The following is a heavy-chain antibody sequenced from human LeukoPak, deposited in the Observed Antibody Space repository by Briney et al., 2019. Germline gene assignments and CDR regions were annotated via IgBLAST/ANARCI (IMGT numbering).Heavy chain of an antibody. D-gene: IGHD4-23*01. CDR2: IYYSGST. J-gene: IGHJ3*02. Sequence: KTSETLSLTCTVSGGSISSSSYYWGWIRQPPGKGLEWIGSIYYSGSTYYNPSLKSRVTISVDTSKNQFSLKLSSVTAADTAVYYCARDYDYGGAFDIWGQGTMVTVSS. CDR1: GGSISSSSYY. V-gene: IGHV4-39*07. CDR3: ARDYDYGGAFDI.